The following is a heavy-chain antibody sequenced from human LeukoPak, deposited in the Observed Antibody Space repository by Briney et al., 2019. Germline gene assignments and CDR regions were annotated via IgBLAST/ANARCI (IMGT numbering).Heavy chain of an antibody. CDR1: GFSFSNYA. V-gene: IGHV3-23*01. CDR3: AKRTSFGFSDY. J-gene: IGHJ4*02. Sequence: GGSLRLSCAASGFSFSNYAMSWVRQAPGKGLDWVSAISGSGGSTYYADSVKGRFTISRDNSKNTLYLQMNSLRAEDTAVYYCAKRTSFGFSDYWGQGTLVTVSS. D-gene: IGHD3-10*01. CDR2: ISGSGGST.